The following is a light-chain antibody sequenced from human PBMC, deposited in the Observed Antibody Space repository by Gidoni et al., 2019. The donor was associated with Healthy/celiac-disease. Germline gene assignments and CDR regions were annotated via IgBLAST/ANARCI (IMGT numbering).Light chain of an antibody. CDR2: GAS. V-gene: IGKV3-15*01. Sequence: EIVMPQSPATLSVSPGATATLSCRASQSVSNNLAWYQQKPGQAPRLLIYGASTRATGIPARFSGSRSGTEFTLTISSLQSEDFAVYYCQQYNNWPPLTFGGGTKVEIK. CDR3: QQYNNWPPLT. CDR1: QSVSNN. J-gene: IGKJ4*01.